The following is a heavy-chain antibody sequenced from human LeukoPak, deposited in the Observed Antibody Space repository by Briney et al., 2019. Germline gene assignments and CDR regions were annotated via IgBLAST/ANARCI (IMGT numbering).Heavy chain of an antibody. CDR3: ARFERYNFDY. D-gene: IGHD5-24*01. CDR2: INHSGST. CDR1: GGSFSGYY. V-gene: IGHV4-34*01. J-gene: IGHJ4*02. Sequence: PSETLSLTCAVYGGSFSGYYWSWIRQPPGKGLEWIGEINHSGSTNYNPSLKSRVTISVDTSKNQFSLKLSSVTAADTAVYYCARFERYNFDYWGQGTLVTVSS.